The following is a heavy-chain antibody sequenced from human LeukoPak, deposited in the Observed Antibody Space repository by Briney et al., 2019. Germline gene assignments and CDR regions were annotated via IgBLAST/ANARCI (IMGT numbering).Heavy chain of an antibody. CDR3: ARDRTYGGNSGFDY. CDR2: IYTTGST. D-gene: IGHD2-21*01. J-gene: IGHJ4*02. V-gene: IGHV4-4*07. Sequence: SETLSLTCIVSGGSISSYYWSWIRQSAGKGLEWIGRIYTTGSTNHNPSLKSRVTMSVDTSKNRFSLNLTSVTAADTAVYYCARDRTYGGNSGFDYWGQGTLVTVSS. CDR1: GGSISSYY.